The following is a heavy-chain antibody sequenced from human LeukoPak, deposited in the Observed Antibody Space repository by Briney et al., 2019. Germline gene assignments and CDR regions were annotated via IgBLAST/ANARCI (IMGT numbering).Heavy chain of an antibody. V-gene: IGHV1-18*01. Sequence: ASVKVSCKASGYTFTSYGISWVRQASGQGLEWMGWISAYNGNTNYAQKLQGRVTMTTDTSTSTAYMELRSLRSDDTAVYYCARGSQWELDGAKDYWGQGTLLTVSS. CDR3: ARGSQWELDGAKDY. J-gene: IGHJ4*02. CDR1: GYTFTSYG. CDR2: ISAYNGNT. D-gene: IGHD1-26*01.